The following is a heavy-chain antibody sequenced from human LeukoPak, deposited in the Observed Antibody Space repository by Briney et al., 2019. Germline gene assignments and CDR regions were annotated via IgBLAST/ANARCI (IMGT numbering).Heavy chain of an antibody. CDR1: GFIFSSYS. V-gene: IGHV3-48*01. Sequence: GGSLRLSCVASGFIFSSYSMNWVRQAPGKGLEWVSYISSSSGTISYADSVKGRFTISRDNAKNSLYLQMSSLRAEDTAVYYCARGQGSDYWGQGTLVTVSS. D-gene: IGHD6-6*01. CDR3: ARGQGSDY. J-gene: IGHJ4*02. CDR2: ISSSSGTI.